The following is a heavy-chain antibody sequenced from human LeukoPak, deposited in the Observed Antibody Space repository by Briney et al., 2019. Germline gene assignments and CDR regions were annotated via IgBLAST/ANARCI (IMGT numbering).Heavy chain of an antibody. D-gene: IGHD3-3*01. CDR3: ARVSTIFGVVPYYYYGMDV. V-gene: IGHV1-69*04. J-gene: IGHJ6*02. Sequence: SVTVSFTASGGTFTIYAISWVRPAPGQGLEWVGRIIPILGIANYAQKFQGRVTITADKSTSTAYMELSSLRSEDTAVYYCARVSTIFGVVPYYYYGMDVWGQGTTVTVSS. CDR1: GGTFTIYA. CDR2: IIPILGIA.